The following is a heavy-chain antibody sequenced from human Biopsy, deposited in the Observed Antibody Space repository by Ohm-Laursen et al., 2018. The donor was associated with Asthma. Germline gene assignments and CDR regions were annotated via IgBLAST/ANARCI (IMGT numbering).Heavy chain of an antibody. CDR2: ISSRGSNI. CDR3: ARGYSTSWYFGY. J-gene: IGHJ4*02. V-gene: IGHV3-11*01. Sequence: SLRLSCTASGFTFRDYYMTWIRQAPGKGLEWVADISSRGSNIFYADSVKGRFTISRDNAKKSLFLEMNSLTVEDTAVYFCARGYSTSWYFGYWGQGTLVTVSS. CDR1: GFTFRDYY. D-gene: IGHD6-13*01.